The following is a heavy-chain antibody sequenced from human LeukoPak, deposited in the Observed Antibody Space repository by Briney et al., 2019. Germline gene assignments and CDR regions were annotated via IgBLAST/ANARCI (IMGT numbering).Heavy chain of an antibody. CDR2: ISGSGGST. CDR1: GFTFSSYA. D-gene: IGHD5-12*01. V-gene: IGHV3-23*01. J-gene: IGHJ3*02. Sequence: GGSLRLSCAASGFTFSSYAMSWVRQAPGKGLEWVSAISGSGGSTYYADSVKGRFTISRDNSKNTLYLQMNSLRAEDTAVYYCAKSVGIVAKGNDAFDIWGQGTMVTVSS. CDR3: AKSVGIVAKGNDAFDI.